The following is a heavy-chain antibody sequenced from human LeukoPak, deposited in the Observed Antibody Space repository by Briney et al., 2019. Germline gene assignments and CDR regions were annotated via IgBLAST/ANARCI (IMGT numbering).Heavy chain of an antibody. V-gene: IGHV1-3*01. D-gene: IGHD6-19*01. CDR2: IKAGNGNT. CDR3: ARDPRGAVAGTRNGMDV. J-gene: IGHJ6*02. Sequence: ASVTVSCKASGYTFAKCAIHWVRQAPGQRLEWMGWIKAGNGNTRYSQKFQGRVTMTRDTSTSTVYMELSNLRSEDTAVYYCARDPRGAVAGTRNGMDVWGQGTTVTVSS. CDR1: GYTFAKCA.